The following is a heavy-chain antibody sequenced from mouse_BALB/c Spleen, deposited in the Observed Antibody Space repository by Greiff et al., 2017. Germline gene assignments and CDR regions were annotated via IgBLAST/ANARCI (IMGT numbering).Heavy chain of an antibody. J-gene: IGHJ3*01. Sequence: DVQLVESGGGLVKPGGSLKLSCAASGFTFSSYAMSWVRQTPEKRLEWVASISSGGSTYYPDSVKGRFTISRDNARNILYLQMSSLRSEDTAMYYCARVGYGNAYWGQGTLVTVSA. CDR2: ISSGGST. CDR3: ARVGYGNAY. D-gene: IGHD2-1*01. V-gene: IGHV5-6-5*01. CDR1: GFTFSSYA.